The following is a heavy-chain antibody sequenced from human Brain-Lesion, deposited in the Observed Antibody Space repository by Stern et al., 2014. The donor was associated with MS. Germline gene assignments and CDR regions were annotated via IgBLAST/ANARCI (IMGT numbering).Heavy chain of an antibody. CDR1: GYIFTGYY. CDR2: INPNTGGT. CDR3: ARDQRCITIFGVVTDYYYLGMDV. V-gene: IGHV1-2*02. D-gene: IGHD3-3*01. Sequence: QLVQSGAEVKKPGASVKVSCKTSGYIFTGYYIHWVRQAPGQGLEWMGWINPNTGGTKYDQKFQGRVTMSRDTSTRTAYVELSSLTSDDTAVYDCARDQRCITIFGVVTDYYYLGMDVWGQGTTVTVSS. J-gene: IGHJ6*02.